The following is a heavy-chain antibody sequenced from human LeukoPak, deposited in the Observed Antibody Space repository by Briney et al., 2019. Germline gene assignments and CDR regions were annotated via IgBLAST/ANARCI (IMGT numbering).Heavy chain of an antibody. CDR2: IYHTGHT. Sequence: PSETLSLTCAVAGASISVSEYFWGWIRQPPGKGLEWIGSIYHTGHTYYNPSLKSRVTIPRDTSRNNFFLKLSSVTAADTAVYYCARLGYYDTSTGSRPSDSWGQGTLVTVSS. V-gene: IGHV4-39*02. D-gene: IGHD3-9*01. J-gene: IGHJ4*02. CDR3: ARLGYYDTSTGSRPSDS. CDR1: GASISVSEYF.